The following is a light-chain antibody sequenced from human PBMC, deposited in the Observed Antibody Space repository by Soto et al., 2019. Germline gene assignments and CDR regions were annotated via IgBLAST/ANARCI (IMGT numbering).Light chain of an antibody. CDR2: AAS. CDR3: QQSFRTPIT. CDR1: QTISTY. J-gene: IGKJ5*01. V-gene: IGKV1-39*01. Sequence: DIQMTQSPSSLSASVGDRVTITCWTSQTISTYLNWYQQKPGRAPELLIYAASNLQSGVPSRFSGTGSGTDFTLTISSLQPEDSATYYCQQSFRTPITFGQGTRLEIK.